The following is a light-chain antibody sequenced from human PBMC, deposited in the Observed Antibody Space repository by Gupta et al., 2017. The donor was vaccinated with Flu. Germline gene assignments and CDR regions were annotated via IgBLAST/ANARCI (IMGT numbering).Light chain of an antibody. Sequence: DIQMTQSPSSLPASVGDRVTITCRASQSISSYLNWYQQKPGKAPKLLIYAASRVQSGVPSRFSGSGSGTDFTLTISRRQPEDFATYYCQQRDSTPVTFGQGTRLEIK. CDR1: QSISSY. CDR3: QQRDSTPVT. V-gene: IGKV1-39*01. J-gene: IGKJ5*01. CDR2: AAS.